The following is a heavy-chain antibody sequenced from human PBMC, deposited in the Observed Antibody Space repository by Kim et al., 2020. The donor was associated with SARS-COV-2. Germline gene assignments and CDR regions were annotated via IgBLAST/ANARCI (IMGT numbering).Heavy chain of an antibody. D-gene: IGHD2-15*01. J-gene: IGHJ4*02. V-gene: IGHV5-51*01. Sequence: PSVQGQDTISADKSISTAYLQWSSLKASDTAMYYCARQRRDGSAAGFDYWGQGTLVTVSS. CDR3: ARQRRDGSAAGFDY.